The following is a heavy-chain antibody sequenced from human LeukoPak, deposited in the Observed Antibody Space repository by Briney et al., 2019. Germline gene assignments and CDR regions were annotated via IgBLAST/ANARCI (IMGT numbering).Heavy chain of an antibody. Sequence: GESLKISCKRSGYSFTSYWIGWVRQMPGKGLEWMGIIYPGDSDTSYSPSFQGQVTISADKSISTAYLQWSSLKASDTAMYYCARSYEAYCGGDCSGSWGHHWFDPWGQGTLVTVSS. D-gene: IGHD2-21*01. J-gene: IGHJ5*02. CDR3: ARSYEAYCGGDCSGSWGHHWFDP. CDR1: GYSFTSYW. CDR2: IYPGDSDT. V-gene: IGHV5-51*01.